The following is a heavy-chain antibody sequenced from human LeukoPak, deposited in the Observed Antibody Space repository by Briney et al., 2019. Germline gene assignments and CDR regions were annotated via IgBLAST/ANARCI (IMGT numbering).Heavy chain of an antibody. J-gene: IGHJ4*02. D-gene: IGHD5-12*01. V-gene: IGHV1-2*02. CDR2: INPNSGGT. Sequence: GASVKVSCKASGYTFTGYYMHWVRQAPGQGLELVGWINPNSGGTNYAQKFQGRVTMTRDTSISTAYMELRSLRSDDTAVYYCARGREATIDYWGQGTLVTVSS. CDR3: ARGREATIDY. CDR1: GYTFTGYY.